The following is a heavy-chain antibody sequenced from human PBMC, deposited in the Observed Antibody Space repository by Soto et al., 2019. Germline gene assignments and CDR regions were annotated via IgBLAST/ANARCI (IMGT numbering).Heavy chain of an antibody. Sequence: QVQLQESGPGLVKPSQTLSLTCTVSDGSISRGGYYWSWIRQHPGKGLEWIGYIYYSGSTYYNPSLKSRDTISVSTCKIKSSSKLTPVTAADTAVYYCARQTAIESCMDVWGHGTTVTVSS. V-gene: IGHV4-31*03. CDR1: DGSISRGGYY. J-gene: IGHJ6*02. CDR2: IYYSGST. CDR3: ARQTAIESCMDV. D-gene: IGHD5-18*01.